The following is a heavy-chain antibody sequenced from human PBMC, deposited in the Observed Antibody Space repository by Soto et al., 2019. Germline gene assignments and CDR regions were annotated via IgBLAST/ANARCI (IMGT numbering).Heavy chain of an antibody. J-gene: IGHJ4*02. V-gene: IGHV4-59*01. D-gene: IGHD6-19*01. Sequence: QVQLQESGPGLVKPSETLSLTCTVSGGSSINYYWTWIRQPPGKGLEWIGYVYSSGHTSYNPSLKSRVTISIDTSKNQFSLKLSSVTAADMAVYYCARALAVPGYYFDYWGQGTLVTVSS. CDR2: VYSSGHT. CDR1: GGSSINYY. CDR3: ARALAVPGYYFDY.